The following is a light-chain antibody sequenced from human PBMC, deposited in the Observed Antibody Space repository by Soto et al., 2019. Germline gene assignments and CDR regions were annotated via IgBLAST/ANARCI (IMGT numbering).Light chain of an antibody. V-gene: IGKV1-27*01. CDR1: QDISNY. CDR3: QHYNSYSEA. CDR2: AAS. Sequence: DIQMTQSPSSLSASVGDRVTITCRASQDISNYLAWYQQKPEKVPKLLIYAASTLQSGVPSRFSGSGSGTDFTLTISSLQPEDFATYYCQHYNSYSEAFGQGTKVDIK. J-gene: IGKJ1*01.